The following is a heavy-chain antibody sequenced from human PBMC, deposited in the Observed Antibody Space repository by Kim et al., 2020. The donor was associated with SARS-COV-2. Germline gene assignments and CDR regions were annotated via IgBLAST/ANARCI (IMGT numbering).Heavy chain of an antibody. CDR3: ARHLRGSSWLYS. D-gene: IGHD6-13*01. CDR2: IDASGTT. CDR1: GGSISSTTDS. V-gene: IGHV4-39*01. Sequence: SETLSLTCTISGGSISSTTDSWNWFRQPPGDELDWIRGIDASGTTYYNPSLKGRLTLSAETSKNQFSVKLTSVTAADTTVFYCARHLRGSSWLYSWG. J-gene: IGHJ5*01.